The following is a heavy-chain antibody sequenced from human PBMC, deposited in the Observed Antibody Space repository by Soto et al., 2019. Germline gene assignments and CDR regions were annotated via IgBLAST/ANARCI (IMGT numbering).Heavy chain of an antibody. V-gene: IGHV4-4*02. J-gene: IGHJ6*02. CDR2: IYHSGTT. CDR1: GGSISSSNW. Sequence: QVQLQESGPGLVKPSGTLSLTCAVSGGSISSSNWWSWVRQPPGRGLEWIGEIYHSGTTNYNPSLKGRVTISVDKSKNQFSLKLSSVTAADTAVYYCAGTDMSPSYYYGMDVWGQGTTVTVSS. CDR3: AGTDMSPSYYYGMDV.